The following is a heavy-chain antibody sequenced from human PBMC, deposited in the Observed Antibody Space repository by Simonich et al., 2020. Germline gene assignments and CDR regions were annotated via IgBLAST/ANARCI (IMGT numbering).Heavy chain of an antibody. D-gene: IGHD6-13*01. Sequence: QVQLVQSGAEVKKPGASVKVSCKASGYTFTGYYMHWVRQAPGQGLEWRGWNNPNRGVTNYAQKFQGRVTMTRDTSISTAYMELSRLRSDDTAVYYCARDSYSSWYFDLWGRGTLVTVSS. CDR3: ARDSYSSWYFDL. CDR2: NNPNRGVT. J-gene: IGHJ2*01. V-gene: IGHV1-2*02. CDR1: GYTFTGYY.